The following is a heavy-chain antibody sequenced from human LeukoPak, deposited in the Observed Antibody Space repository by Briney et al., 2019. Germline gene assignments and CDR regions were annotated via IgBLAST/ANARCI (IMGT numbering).Heavy chain of an antibody. D-gene: IGHD3-9*01. CDR2: IYTSGST. CDR1: GGSISSGSYY. V-gene: IGHV4-61*02. CDR3: ARDILRYYYMDV. J-gene: IGHJ6*03. Sequence: PSETLSLTCTVSGGSISSGSYYWSWIRQPAGKGLEWIGRIYTSGSTNYNPSLKSRVTISVDTSKKQFSLKLSSVTAADTAVYYCARDILRYYYMDVWGKGTTVTISS.